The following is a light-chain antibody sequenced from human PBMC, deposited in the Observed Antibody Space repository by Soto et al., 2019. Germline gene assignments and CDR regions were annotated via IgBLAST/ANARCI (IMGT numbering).Light chain of an antibody. Sequence: DIQMTQSPSSLSASVGDRVTITCRASQGIRNDLGWFQQKPGKAPKRLMYAASSVQSGVPSRFSGSGSGTEFTLTLSSQHPEDFAKYYCLLYETYPPTCGQGTKLEIK. CDR3: LLYETYPPT. V-gene: IGKV1-17*01. CDR1: QGIRND. CDR2: AAS. J-gene: IGKJ2*01.